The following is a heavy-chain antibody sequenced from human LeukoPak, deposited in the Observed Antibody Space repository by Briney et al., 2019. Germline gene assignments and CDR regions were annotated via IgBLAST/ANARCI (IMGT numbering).Heavy chain of an antibody. CDR2: TYYRSKWYN. CDR1: GDSVSSNSAA. CDR3: ARGVVPAAMQLNWFDP. Sequence: SQTLSLTCAISGDSVSSNSAAWNWIRQSPSRGLEWLGRTYYRSKWYNDYAVSVKSRITINPDTYKNQFSLQLNSVTPEDTAVYYCARGVVPAAMQLNWFDPWGQGTLVTVSS. D-gene: IGHD2-2*01. V-gene: IGHV6-1*01. J-gene: IGHJ5*02.